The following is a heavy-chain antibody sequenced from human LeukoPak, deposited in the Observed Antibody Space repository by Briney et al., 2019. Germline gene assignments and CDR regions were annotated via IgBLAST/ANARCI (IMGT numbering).Heavy chain of an antibody. D-gene: IGHD2-15*01. J-gene: IGHJ3*02. CDR3: ARHRAYCYSSPFDI. Sequence: PSETLSLTCSVSGGSISSVYWSWIRQPPGKGLEWIGYIYYTGSTNYNPSLKSRVTMFVDMSKNQFSLRLSSVTAADTAVYYCARHRAYCYSSPFDIWGQGTMVTVSS. V-gene: IGHV4-59*08. CDR2: IYYTGST. CDR1: GGSISSVY.